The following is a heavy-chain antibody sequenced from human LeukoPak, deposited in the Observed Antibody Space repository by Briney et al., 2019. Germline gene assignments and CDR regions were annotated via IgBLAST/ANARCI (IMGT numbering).Heavy chain of an antibody. CDR3: AGRNFDFWNDYYYMDV. CDR1: GGSISSYY. J-gene: IGHJ6*03. D-gene: IGHD3-3*01. CDR2: IYYTGST. Sequence: PSETLSLTCTVSGGSISSYYWSWIRQPPGKGLEWIGYIYYTGSTNHNPSLKIRVAISVDRSKHEFSLKLSSVTAADTAVYYCAGRNFDFWNDYYYMDVWGKGTTVTVSS. V-gene: IGHV4-59*01.